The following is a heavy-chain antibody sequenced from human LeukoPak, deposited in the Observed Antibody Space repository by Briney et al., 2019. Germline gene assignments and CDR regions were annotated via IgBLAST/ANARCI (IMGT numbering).Heavy chain of an antibody. CDR1: GSTFSSYG. CDR3: AKVGLYYYDSSGYYFDY. V-gene: IGHV3-30*18. J-gene: IGHJ4*02. D-gene: IGHD3-22*01. Sequence: PGRSLRLSCAASGSTFSSYGMHWVRQAPGKGLEWVAVISYDGSNKYYADSVKGRFTISRDNSKNTLYLQMNSLRAEDTAVYYCAKVGLYYYDSSGYYFDYWGQGTLVTVSS. CDR2: ISYDGSNK.